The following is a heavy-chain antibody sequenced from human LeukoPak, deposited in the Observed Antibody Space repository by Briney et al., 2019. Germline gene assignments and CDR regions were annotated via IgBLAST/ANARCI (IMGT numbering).Heavy chain of an antibody. CDR3: ARLSREARHWGDAFDI. CDR2: IIPIFGTA. Sequence: SVKVSCKASGGTFISYAISWVRQAPGQGLERMGGIIPIFGTANYAQKFQGRVTITADESTSTAYMELSSLRSEDTAVYYCARLSREARHWGDAFDIWGQGTMVTVSS. V-gene: IGHV1-69*13. CDR1: GGTFISYA. D-gene: IGHD3-16*01. J-gene: IGHJ3*02.